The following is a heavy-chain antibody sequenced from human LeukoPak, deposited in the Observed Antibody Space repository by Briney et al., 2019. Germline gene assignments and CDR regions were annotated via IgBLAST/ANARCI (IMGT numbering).Heavy chain of an antibody. V-gene: IGHV4-39*07. J-gene: IGHJ4*02. CDR2: IYYSGST. CDR3: ARDPGSSWPYYFDY. Sequence: SETLSLTCTVSGGSISSSSYYWGWIRQPPGKGLEWIGSIYYSGSTNYNPSLKSRVTISVDTSKNQFSLKLSSVTAADTAVYYCARDPGSSWPYYFDYWGQGTLVTVSS. CDR1: GGSISSSSYY. D-gene: IGHD6-13*01.